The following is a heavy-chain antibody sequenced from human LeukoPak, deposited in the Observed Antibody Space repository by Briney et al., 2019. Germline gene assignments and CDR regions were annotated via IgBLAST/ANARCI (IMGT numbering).Heavy chain of an antibody. Sequence: SETLSLTRVVGYTFIRSDSSYGSWIRQPAGKGLEWIGRIYTSGSTNYNPSFKSRVTISVDTSKNQFSLELSSVTGQDTVVYYGTSGNSSSTTFYEYYFYMDVWGKGTTVTVSS. CDR3: TSGNSSSTTFYEYYFYMDV. V-gene: IGHV4-61*02. CDR1: YTFIRSDSSY. D-gene: IGHD6-6*01. CDR2: IYTSGST. J-gene: IGHJ6*03.